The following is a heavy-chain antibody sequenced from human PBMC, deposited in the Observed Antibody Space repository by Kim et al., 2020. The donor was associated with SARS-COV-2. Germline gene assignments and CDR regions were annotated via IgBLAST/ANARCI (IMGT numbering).Heavy chain of an antibody. CDR3: AKAFYDYVSPPQFDY. Sequence: GGSLRLSCAASGFTFSSYAMSWVRQAPGKGLEWVSVIYSGGSSTYYADSVKGRFTISRDNSKNTLYLQMNSLRAEDTAVYYCAKAFYDYVSPPQFDYWGQGTLVTVSS. CDR1: GFTFSSYA. D-gene: IGHD3-16*01. V-gene: IGHV3-23*03. CDR2: IYSGGSST. J-gene: IGHJ4*02.